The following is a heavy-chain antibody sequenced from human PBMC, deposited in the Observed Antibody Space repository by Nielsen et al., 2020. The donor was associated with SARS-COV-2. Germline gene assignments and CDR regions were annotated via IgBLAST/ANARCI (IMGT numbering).Heavy chain of an antibody. V-gene: IGHV4-30-4*01. J-gene: IGHJ6*04. CDR1: GGSISSYEYY. Sequence: LRLSCSVSGGSISSYEYYWTWIRQSPGKGLEWIGYIYYSGTAYYNPSLESRVTISVDTSTNQFSLRLSSVTAADTAQYYCARDRQGYNYYYGMDVWGKGTTVTVSS. CDR3: ARDRQGYNYYYGMDV. CDR2: IYYSGTA.